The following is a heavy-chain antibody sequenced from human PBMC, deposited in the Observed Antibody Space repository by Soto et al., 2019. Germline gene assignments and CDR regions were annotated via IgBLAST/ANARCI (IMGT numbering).Heavy chain of an antibody. J-gene: IGHJ6*02. CDR3: AREGYSSSWYSKYYYYGMDG. V-gene: IGHV3-33*01. CDR2: IWYDGSNK. D-gene: IGHD6-13*01. CDR1: GFTFSSYG. Sequence: QVQLVESGGGVVQPGRSLRLSCAASGFTFSSYGMHWVRQAPGKGLEWVAVIWYDGSNKYYADSVKGRFTISRDNSKNTLYLQMNSLRAEDTAVYYCAREGYSSSWYSKYYYYGMDGWGQGTTVTVSS.